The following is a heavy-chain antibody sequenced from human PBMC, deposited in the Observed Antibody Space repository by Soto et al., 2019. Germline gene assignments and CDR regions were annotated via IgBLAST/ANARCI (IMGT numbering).Heavy chain of an antibody. D-gene: IGHD5-18*01. Sequence: GGSLRLSCTASGFTFSSQWLHWVRQAPGKELMWISRILNDGTTTNYADSVKGRFTVSRDNAKKTMSLQMNNLRAEDTAVYYCATWRGGYTYGLDHWGQGTPVTVSS. J-gene: IGHJ4*02. CDR1: GFTFSSQW. V-gene: IGHV3-74*01. CDR2: ILNDGTTT. CDR3: ATWRGGYTYGLDH.